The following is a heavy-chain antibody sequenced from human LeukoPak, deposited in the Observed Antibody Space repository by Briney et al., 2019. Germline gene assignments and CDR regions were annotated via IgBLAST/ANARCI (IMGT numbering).Heavy chain of an antibody. Sequence: GGSLRLACAASGFTFSSYEMSWVRQAPGKGLEWVSGISLDGATTYYAGSVEGRFTISRDNSKNTLYLQMNSLRADDTAVYYCVKDHGWLLYSWGQGTLVTVSS. CDR2: ISLDGATT. CDR3: VKDHGWLLYS. D-gene: IGHD3-9*01. J-gene: IGHJ4*02. CDR1: GFTFSSYE. V-gene: IGHV3-23*01.